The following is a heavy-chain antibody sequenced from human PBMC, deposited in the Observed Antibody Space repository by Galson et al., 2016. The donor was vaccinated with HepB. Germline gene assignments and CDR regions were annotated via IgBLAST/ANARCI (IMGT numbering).Heavy chain of an antibody. D-gene: IGHD2-2*01. V-gene: IGHV4-39*01. CDR2: LYYSGST. Sequence: ETLSLTCTVSGGSISSSRYSWGWIRQPPGKGLEWIGCLYYSGSTYYTSSLQSRVTISVDTSKNQFSLNLSAVTAADTAVYYCARYCSSTSCSRYGDILTGYDGPFWGQGTLVTVSS. CDR3: ARYCSSTSCSRYGDILTGYDGPF. CDR1: GGSISSSRYS. J-gene: IGHJ4*02.